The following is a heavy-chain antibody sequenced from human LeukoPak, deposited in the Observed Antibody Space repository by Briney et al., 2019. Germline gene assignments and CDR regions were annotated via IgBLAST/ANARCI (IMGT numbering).Heavy chain of an antibody. D-gene: IGHD2-2*01. V-gene: IGHV5-51*01. CDR2: IYPGDSDT. CDR1: GYSFTGYW. Sequence: GESLKISCKGSGYSFTGYWIGWVRQMPGKGLEWMGIIYPGDSDTRYSPSFQGQVTISADKSISTAYLQWSSLKASDTAMYYCARRGPRYCSSTSCPHDAFDIWGQGTMVTVSS. CDR3: ARRGPRYCSSTSCPHDAFDI. J-gene: IGHJ3*02.